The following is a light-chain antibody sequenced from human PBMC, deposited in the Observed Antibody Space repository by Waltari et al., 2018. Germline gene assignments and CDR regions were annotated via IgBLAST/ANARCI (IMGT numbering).Light chain of an antibody. CDR1: QSIDNN. CDR3: QQYNRWPPLT. V-gene: IGKV3-15*01. Sequence: VVMTQSPATLSVSPGERVTLSCKASQSIDNNLAWYQQKPGQAPRLLIYAASTRATGVPARFSGSGSGTDFTLTISSLQSEDCAVFYCQQYNRWPPLTFGGGTKVEIK. J-gene: IGKJ4*01. CDR2: AAS.